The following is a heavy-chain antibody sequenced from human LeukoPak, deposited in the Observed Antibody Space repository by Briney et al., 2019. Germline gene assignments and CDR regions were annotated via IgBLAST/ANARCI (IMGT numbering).Heavy chain of an antibody. J-gene: IGHJ4*02. CDR2: INHSGST. D-gene: IGHD3-10*01. Sequence: SETLSLTCAVYGGSFSGYYWSWIRQPPGKGLEWIGEINHSGSTNYNPSLKSRVTISVDTSKNQFSLKLSSVTAADTAAYYYASVQGTFDYWGQGTLVTVSS. CDR3: ASVQGTFDY. V-gene: IGHV4-34*01. CDR1: GGSFSGYY.